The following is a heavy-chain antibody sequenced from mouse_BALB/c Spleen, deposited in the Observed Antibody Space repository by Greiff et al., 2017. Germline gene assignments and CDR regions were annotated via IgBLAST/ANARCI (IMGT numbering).Heavy chain of an antibody. CDR2: ISNGGGST. D-gene: IGHD1-1*01. Sequence: EVMLVESGGGLVQPGGSLKLSCAASGFTFSSYTMSWVRQTPEKRLEWVAYISNGGGSTYYPDTVKGRFTISRDNAKNTLYLQMSSLKSEDTAMYYCARHGEATVVVPPAWFAYWGQGTLVTVSA. V-gene: IGHV5-12-2*01. CDR3: ARHGEATVVVPPAWFAY. CDR1: GFTFSSYT. J-gene: IGHJ3*01.